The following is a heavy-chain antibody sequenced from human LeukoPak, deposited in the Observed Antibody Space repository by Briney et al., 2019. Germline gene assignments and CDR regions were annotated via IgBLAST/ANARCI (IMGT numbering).Heavy chain of an antibody. Sequence: SETLSLTCTVSGASVSSASYWTWIRQPPGKGVEWIAHIYNGVNTNCNPSLKSRVTISVDTSKNQFSLRLNSVTAADTAVYYCARSRAFNSGAFDPWGQGSLVTVSS. J-gene: IGHJ5*02. V-gene: IGHV4-61*01. CDR2: IYNGVNT. CDR1: GASVSSASY. D-gene: IGHD1-26*01. CDR3: ARSRAFNSGAFDP.